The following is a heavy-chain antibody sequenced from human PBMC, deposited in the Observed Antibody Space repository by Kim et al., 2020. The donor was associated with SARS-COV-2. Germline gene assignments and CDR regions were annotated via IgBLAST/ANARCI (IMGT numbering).Heavy chain of an antibody. Sequence: GGSLRLSCAASGFRFSNYEMNWVRQTPGKGLEWISYISSISRSIYYADSVRGRFTISRDNAKNSLYLQMNSLRAEDTAVYYCATPASTDGWYFDYWVRGTLVTVSS. CDR1: GFRFSNYE. CDR2: ISSISRSI. J-gene: IGHJ4*02. CDR3: ATPASTDGWYFDY. V-gene: IGHV3-48*03. D-gene: IGHD6-19*01.